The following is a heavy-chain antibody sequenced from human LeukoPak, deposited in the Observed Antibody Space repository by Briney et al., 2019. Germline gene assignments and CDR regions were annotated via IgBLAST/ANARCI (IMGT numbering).Heavy chain of an antibody. V-gene: IGHV3-9*01. Sequence: PGRSLRLSCAASGFTFDDYAMHWVRQAPGKGLEWVSGISWNSGSIGYADSVKGRFTISRDNAKNSLYLQMNGLRAEDTALYYCAKDPRADYFDAFDIWGQGTMVTVSS. CDR2: ISWNSGSI. J-gene: IGHJ3*02. D-gene: IGHD2/OR15-2a*01. CDR3: AKDPRADYFDAFDI. CDR1: GFTFDDYA.